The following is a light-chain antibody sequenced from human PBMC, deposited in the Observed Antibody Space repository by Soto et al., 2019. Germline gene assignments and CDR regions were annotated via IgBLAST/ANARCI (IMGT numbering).Light chain of an antibody. V-gene: IGLV2-8*01. CDR2: EVS. Sequence: QSALTQPPSASGSPGQSVTISCTGTSSDVGGYNYVSWYQQHPGKAPKRMIYEVSKRPSGVPDRFSGSKSDNTASLAVSGLQAEDEADYYCSSYAGNLYVFGTGTKLTVL. J-gene: IGLJ1*01. CDR1: SSDVGGYNY. CDR3: SSYAGNLYV.